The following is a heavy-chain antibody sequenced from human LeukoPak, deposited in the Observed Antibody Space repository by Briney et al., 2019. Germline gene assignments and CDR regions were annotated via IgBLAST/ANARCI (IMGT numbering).Heavy chain of an antibody. CDR3: ARDPLRYLRVGHYDY. CDR1: GFTFSNSA. CDR2: IDYDSSHI. D-gene: IGHD3-9*01. V-gene: IGHV3-21*01. J-gene: IGHJ4*02. Sequence: GGSLRLSCAASGFTFSNSAMNWVRQVPGKGLEWVSSIDYDSSHIYYAASVRGRFTISRDNARNSVYLQMNSLRVEDTAVYYCARDPLRYLRVGHYDYWGRGTLVAVSS.